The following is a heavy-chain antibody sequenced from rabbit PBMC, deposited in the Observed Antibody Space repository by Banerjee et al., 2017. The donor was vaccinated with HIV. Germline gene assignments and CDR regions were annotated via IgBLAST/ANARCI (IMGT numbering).Heavy chain of an antibody. CDR3: ARDVAGVAGWNFYL. CDR2: IYTVLGRA. J-gene: IGHJ4*01. Sequence: GTLTLTCKASGIDFSAYYYMCWVRQAPGKGLELIACIYTVLGRAWYASWVNGRFTIARSTSLNTVDLRMTSLSAADTATYFCARDVAGVAGWNFYLWGPGTLVTVS. V-gene: IGHV1S43*01. CDR1: GIDFSAYYY. D-gene: IGHD4-1*01.